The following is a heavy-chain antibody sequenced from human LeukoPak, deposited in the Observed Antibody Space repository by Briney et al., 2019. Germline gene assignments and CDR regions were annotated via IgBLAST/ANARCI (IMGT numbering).Heavy chain of an antibody. V-gene: IGHV3-11*06. CDR1: GFTFSDYY. Sequence: GRSLGLSCAASGFTFSDYYMSWIRQAPGKGLEWVTYISGSSSYTNYADPVKGRFTISRDNAKNSLYLQMNSLRAEDTAVYYCARHGLYDSSDYWTFQHWGQGTLVTVSS. CDR2: ISGSSSYT. CDR3: ARHGLYDSSDYWTFQH. J-gene: IGHJ1*01. D-gene: IGHD3-22*01.